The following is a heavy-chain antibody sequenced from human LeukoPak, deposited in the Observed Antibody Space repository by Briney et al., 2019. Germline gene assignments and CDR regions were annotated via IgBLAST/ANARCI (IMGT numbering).Heavy chain of an antibody. D-gene: IGHD2-2*01. CDR3: ATYYCSTTSCYPYFFDY. V-gene: IGHV1-18*01. J-gene: IGHJ4*02. Sequence: ASVKVSCKTSGYPFTRYGISWVRQAPGQGLEWMGWINPDNGNTKYAQKFQGRVTMTTDTSTSTAHMELRSLRSDDTAVYYCATYYCSTTSCYPYFFDYWGQGTLVTVSS. CDR2: INPDNGNT. CDR1: GYPFTRYG.